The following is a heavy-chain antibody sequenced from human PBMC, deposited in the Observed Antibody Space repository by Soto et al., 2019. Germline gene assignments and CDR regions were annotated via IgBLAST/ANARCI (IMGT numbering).Heavy chain of an antibody. CDR2: ISGSGGST. J-gene: IGHJ6*02. CDR3: EKKGGYETYYYYGMDV. V-gene: IGHV3-23*01. Sequence: GGSLRLSCRASGFTLGDYAMSWFRQAPGKGLEWVSAISGSGGSTYYADSVKGRFTISRDNSKNTLYLQMNSLRAEDTAVYYCEKKGGYETYYYYGMDVWGQXTTVTVSS. D-gene: IGHD5-18*01. CDR1: GFTLGDYA.